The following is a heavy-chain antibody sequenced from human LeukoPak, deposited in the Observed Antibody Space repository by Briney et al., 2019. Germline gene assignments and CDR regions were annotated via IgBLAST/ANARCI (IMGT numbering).Heavy chain of an antibody. J-gene: IGHJ5*02. CDR1: GFTFSRYW. V-gene: IGHV3-7*01. D-gene: IGHD5-24*01. CDR2: IKDDGRQK. Sequence: GGSLRLSCAPSGFTFSRYWMTWVRQTPEKGLEWVASIKDDGRQKYYVDSVKGRFTVSRDNAKNSAYLQMDSLRVEDTALYYFARDASRGFDTWGQGTLVTVSS. CDR3: ARDASRGFDT.